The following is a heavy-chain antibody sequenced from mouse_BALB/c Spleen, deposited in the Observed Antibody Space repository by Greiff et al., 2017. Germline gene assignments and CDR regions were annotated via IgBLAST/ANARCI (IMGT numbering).Heavy chain of an antibody. CDR3: ARYWDY. CDR1: GFTFSSFG. Sequence: EVKLVESGGGLVQPGGSRKLSCAASGFTFSSFGMHWVRQAPEKGLEWVAYISSGSSTIYNADTVKGRFTISRDNPKNTLFLQMTSLRSEDTAMYYCARYWDYWGQGTTLTVSS. J-gene: IGHJ2*01. V-gene: IGHV5-17*02. D-gene: IGHD4-1*01. CDR2: ISSGSSTI.